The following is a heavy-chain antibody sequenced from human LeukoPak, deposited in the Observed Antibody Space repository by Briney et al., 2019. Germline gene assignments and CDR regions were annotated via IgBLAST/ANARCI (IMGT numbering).Heavy chain of an antibody. D-gene: IGHD3-10*01. CDR2: ISSSGSTI. CDR3: ARPKLLWFGELLEYYFDY. CDR1: GFTFSSYE. Sequence: GGSLRLSCAASGFTFSSYEMNWVRQAPGKGLEWVSYISSSGSTIYYADSVKGRFTISRDNAKNSLYLQMNSLRAEDTAVYYCARPKLLWFGELLEYYFDYWGQGTLVTVSS. V-gene: IGHV3-48*03. J-gene: IGHJ4*02.